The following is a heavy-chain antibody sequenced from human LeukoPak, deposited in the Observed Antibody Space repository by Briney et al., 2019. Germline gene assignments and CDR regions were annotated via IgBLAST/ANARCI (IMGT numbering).Heavy chain of an antibody. CDR3: ARQHASGRTDY. V-gene: IGHV3-11*03. CDR2: ISSGSTYT. Sequence: KSGGSLRLSCAASGFTFSDYYMSWIRQAPGKGLEWVSYISSGSTYTNYADSVKGRFTISRDNAKNSLFLQMNSLRAEDTALYYCARQHASGRTDYWGQGTLVTVSS. D-gene: IGHD3-10*01. J-gene: IGHJ4*02. CDR1: GFTFSDYY.